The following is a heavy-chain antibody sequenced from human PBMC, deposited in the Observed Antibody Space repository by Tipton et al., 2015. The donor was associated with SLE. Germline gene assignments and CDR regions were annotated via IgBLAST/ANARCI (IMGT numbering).Heavy chain of an antibody. CDR1: GFTFSSYA. J-gene: IGHJ5*02. V-gene: IGHV4-59*01. CDR2: IYYSGST. CDR3: ARAAYYYGSGSHYNVGWFDP. Sequence: LRLSCAASGFTFSSYAMSWIRQPPGKGLEWIGYIYYSGSTNYNPSLKSRVTISVDTSKNQFSLKLNSVTAADTAVYYCARAAYYYGSGSHYNVGWFDPWGQGTLVTVSS. D-gene: IGHD3-10*01.